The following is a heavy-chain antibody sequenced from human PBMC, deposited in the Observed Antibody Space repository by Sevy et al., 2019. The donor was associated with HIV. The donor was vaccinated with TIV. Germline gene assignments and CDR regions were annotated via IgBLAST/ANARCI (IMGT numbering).Heavy chain of an antibody. CDR2: ISYDGSNK. CDR1: GFTFSSYA. D-gene: IGHD3-16*02. J-gene: IGHJ4*02. CDR3: ARESPRMITFGGVNVNGYFDY. Sequence: GGSLRLSCAASGFTFSSYAMHWVRQAPGKGLEWVAVISYDGSNKYYADSVKGRFTISRDNSKNTLYLQMNSLRAEDTAVYYCARESPRMITFGGVNVNGYFDYWGQGTLVTVSS. V-gene: IGHV3-30-3*01.